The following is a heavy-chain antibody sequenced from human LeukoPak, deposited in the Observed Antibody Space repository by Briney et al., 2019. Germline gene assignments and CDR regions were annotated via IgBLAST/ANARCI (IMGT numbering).Heavy chain of an antibody. CDR3: ARDHNGDYYDSSGTIDAFDI. D-gene: IGHD3-22*01. J-gene: IGHJ3*02. CDR2: IKQDGSEK. V-gene: IGHV3-7*01. CDR1: GFTFSSYW. Sequence: PGGSLRLSCAASGFTFSSYWMSWVRQAPGKGLEWVANIKQDGSEKNYVDSVKGRFTISRDNAKTSLYLQMNSLRAEDTAVYYCARDHNGDYYDSSGTIDAFDIWGQGTMVTVSS.